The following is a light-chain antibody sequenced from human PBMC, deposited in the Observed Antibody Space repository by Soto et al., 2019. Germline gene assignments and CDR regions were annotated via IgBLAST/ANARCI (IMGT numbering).Light chain of an antibody. CDR2: DAS. Sequence: DIQMTQSPSTLSGSVGDRGTITCRASQTISSWLAWYQQKPGKAPKLLIYDASSLESGVPSRFSGSGSGTEFTLTIGGLQPDDFATYYCQQYSGYSLFTFGPGTKVDIK. V-gene: IGKV1-5*01. J-gene: IGKJ3*01. CDR1: QTISSW. CDR3: QQYSGYSLFT.